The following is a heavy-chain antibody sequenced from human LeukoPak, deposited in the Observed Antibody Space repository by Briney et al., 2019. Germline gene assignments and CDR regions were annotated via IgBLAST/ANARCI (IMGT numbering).Heavy chain of an antibody. CDR3: ASPSLMSGEPSYFDF. Sequence: SETLSLTCTVSGYSISSGYYWGWIRQPPGKGLEWIGSIYHSGSTYYNPSLKSRVTISVDTSKNQFSLKLTSVTAADTAVYYCASPSLMSGEPSYFDFWGQGTLVSVSA. CDR2: IYHSGST. V-gene: IGHV4-38-2*02. CDR1: GYSISSGYY. J-gene: IGHJ4*02. D-gene: IGHD4-17*01.